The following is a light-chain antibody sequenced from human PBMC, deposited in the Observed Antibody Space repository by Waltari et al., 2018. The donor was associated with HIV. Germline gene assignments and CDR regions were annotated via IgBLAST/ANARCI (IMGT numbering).Light chain of an antibody. J-gene: IGLJ3*02. V-gene: IGLV2-23*01. CDR2: EDT. CDR1: GRDLGVYNL. CDR3: CSYAGSGSWV. Sequence: QSALTQPASVSGSPGPSITIPCTGTGRDLGVYNLFPWYQQHPGKAPRLIIYEDTKRPSGVSKRFSGSKSGNTASLTISGLQTQDEGDYYCCSYAGSGSWVFGGVTKLTVL.